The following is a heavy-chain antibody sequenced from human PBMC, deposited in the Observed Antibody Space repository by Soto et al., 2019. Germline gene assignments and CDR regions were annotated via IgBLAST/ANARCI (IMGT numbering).Heavy chain of an antibody. V-gene: IGHV3-30*04. Sequence: QVQLVESGGGVVQPGKSLRLSCAASGFTFSDNGFHWVRQAPGKGLEWVAVISYDGENTYYADSVKGRFTMSRDNSKSTMWLQMNSLRAEDTAVYYCVRDERDGYNPYYFDYWGQGTLVTVSS. CDR3: VRDERDGYNPYYFDY. J-gene: IGHJ4*02. CDR2: ISYDGENT. D-gene: IGHD5-12*01. CDR1: GFTFSDNG.